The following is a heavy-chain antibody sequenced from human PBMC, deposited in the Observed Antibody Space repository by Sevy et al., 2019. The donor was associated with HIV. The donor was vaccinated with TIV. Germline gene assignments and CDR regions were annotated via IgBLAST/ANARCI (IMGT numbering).Heavy chain of an antibody. CDR1: GFTFSSYA. CDR3: ARDVRRGEAFDI. D-gene: IGHD3-10*01. V-gene: IGHV3-30-3*01. J-gene: IGHJ3*02. CDR2: ISYDGSNK. Sequence: GGSLRLSCAASGFTFSSYAMHWVRQAPGKGLEWVAVISYDGSNKYYADSVKGRFTISRDTSKNTLYLQMNSLRAEDTAVYYCARDVRRGEAFDIWGQGTMVTVSS.